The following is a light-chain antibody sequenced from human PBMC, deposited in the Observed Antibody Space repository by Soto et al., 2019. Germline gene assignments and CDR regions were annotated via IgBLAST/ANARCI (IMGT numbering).Light chain of an antibody. CDR2: GVS. CDR3: YSYTSSSTLEGVV. V-gene: IGLV2-14*01. J-gene: IGLJ2*01. Sequence: QSALTQPASVSGSPGQSITISCTGTSSDIGGYSYVSWYQQHPGKAPKLMIYGVSNRPSGVSNRFSGSKSGDTASLTISGLQAEDEADYYCYSYTSSSTLEGVVFGGGTKLTVL. CDR1: SSDIGGYSY.